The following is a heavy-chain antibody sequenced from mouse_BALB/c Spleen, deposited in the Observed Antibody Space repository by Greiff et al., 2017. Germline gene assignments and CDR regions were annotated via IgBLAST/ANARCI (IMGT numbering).Heavy chain of an antibody. J-gene: IGHJ4*01. CDR3: ARSGTTATAYYYAMDY. V-gene: IGHV1-4*02. CDR1: GYTFTSYT. D-gene: IGHD1-2*01. Sequence: QVQLQQSAAELARPGASVKMSCKASGYTFTSYTMHWVKQRPGQGLEWIGYINPSSGYTEYNQKFKDKTTLTADKSSSTAYMQLSSLTSEDSAVYYCARSGTTATAYYYAMDYWGQGTSVTVSS. CDR2: INPSSGYT.